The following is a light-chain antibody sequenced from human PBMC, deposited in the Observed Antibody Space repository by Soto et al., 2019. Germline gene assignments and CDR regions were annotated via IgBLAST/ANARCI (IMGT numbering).Light chain of an antibody. CDR1: QDIGKD. J-gene: IGKJ1*01. CDR3: LQDYNYPRT. V-gene: IGKV1-6*01. Sequence: AIQMTQSPSSLSVSVGDRVTLTCRASQDIGKDLGWYQQKPGEAPKLLIFEASTVQTGVPSRFSGSGSGTDFTLTISSLQPEDFATYYCLQDYNYPRTFGQGTTVALK. CDR2: EAS.